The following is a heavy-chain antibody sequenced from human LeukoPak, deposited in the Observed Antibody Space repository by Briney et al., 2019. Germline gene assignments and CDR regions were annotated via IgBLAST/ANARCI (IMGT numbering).Heavy chain of an antibody. D-gene: IGHD2-2*01. Sequence: SETLSLTCAVYGGSFSGYYWSWIRQPPGKGLEWIGEINHSGSANYNPSLKSRVTMSVDTSKNQFSLKLSSVTAADTAVYYCAREPIYAHAFDIWGQGTVVTVSS. CDR3: AREPIYAHAFDI. CDR1: GGSFSGYY. J-gene: IGHJ3*02. CDR2: INHSGSA. V-gene: IGHV4-34*01.